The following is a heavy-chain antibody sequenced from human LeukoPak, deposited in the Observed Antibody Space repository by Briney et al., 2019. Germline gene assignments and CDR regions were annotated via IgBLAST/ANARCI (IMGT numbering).Heavy chain of an antibody. J-gene: IGHJ3*02. V-gene: IGHV1-24*01. CDR3: ATGADYYDSEGVGAFDI. CDR2: FDPEDGET. Sequence: ASVKVSCKASGGTFSSYAISWVRQAPGQGLEWMGGFDPEDGETIYAQKFQGRVTMTEDTSTDTAYMELSSLRSEDTAVYYCATGADYYDSEGVGAFDIWGQGTMVTVSS. D-gene: IGHD3-22*01. CDR1: GGTFSSYA.